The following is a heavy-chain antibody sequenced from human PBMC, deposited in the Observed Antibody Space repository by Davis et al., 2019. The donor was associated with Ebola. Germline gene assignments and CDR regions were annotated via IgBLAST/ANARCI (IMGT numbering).Heavy chain of an antibody. CDR1: GFTFSSYS. CDR3: AREEYSSSSLGLKDAFDI. V-gene: IGHV3-21*01. D-gene: IGHD6-6*01. Sequence: PGGSLRLSCAASGFTFSSYSMNWVRQAPGKGLEWVSSISSSSSYIYYADSVKGRFTISRDNAKNSLYLQMNSLRAEDTAVYYCAREEYSSSSLGLKDAFDIWGQGTMVTVSS. CDR2: ISSSSSYI. J-gene: IGHJ3*02.